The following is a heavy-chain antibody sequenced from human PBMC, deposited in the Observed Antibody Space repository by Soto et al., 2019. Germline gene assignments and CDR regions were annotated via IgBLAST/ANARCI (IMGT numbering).Heavy chain of an antibody. D-gene: IGHD2-15*01. CDR3: AIRSYCSGGICFSYDDAFDI. J-gene: IGHJ3*02. CDR1: GFTVSSNY. CDR2: IYSGGST. V-gene: IGHV3-66*01. Sequence: EVQLVESGGGLVQPGGSLRLSCAASGFTVSSNYMSWVRQAPGKGLEWVSVIYSGGSTYYADSVKGRFTISRDNSKNKLYLQINRLRAEDTAVYYCAIRSYCSGGICFSYDDAFDIWGQGTMVTVSS.